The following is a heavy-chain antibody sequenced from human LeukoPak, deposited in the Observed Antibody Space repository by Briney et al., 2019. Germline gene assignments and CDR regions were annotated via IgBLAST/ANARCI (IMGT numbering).Heavy chain of an antibody. V-gene: IGHV3-74*01. CDR3: ARALYCSSTSCPNWFDP. D-gene: IGHD2-2*01. Sequence: GGSLRLSCAASGFTFSSYWMHWVRQATGKGLVWVSRINSDGSSTSYADSVKGRFTISRDNAKNTLYLQMNSLRAEDTAVYYCARALYCSSTSCPNWFDPWGQGTLVTVSS. CDR1: GFTFSSYW. J-gene: IGHJ5*02. CDR2: INSDGSST.